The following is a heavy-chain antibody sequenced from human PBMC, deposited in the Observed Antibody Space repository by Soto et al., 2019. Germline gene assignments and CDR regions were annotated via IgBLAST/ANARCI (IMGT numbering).Heavy chain of an antibody. D-gene: IGHD3-10*02. CDR1: GFRFSDYY. V-gene: IGHV3-11*06. J-gene: IGHJ4*02. Sequence: GGSLRLSCEASGFRFSDYYMSWIRQAPGKGLEWLSYSSNSGTYTRYADSVKGRFSISRDNAKNSLYLQINSLRGEDTAIYYWARSGDNYNVLDFWVKGTPVTVSS. CDR2: SSNSGTYT. CDR3: ARSGDNYNVLDF.